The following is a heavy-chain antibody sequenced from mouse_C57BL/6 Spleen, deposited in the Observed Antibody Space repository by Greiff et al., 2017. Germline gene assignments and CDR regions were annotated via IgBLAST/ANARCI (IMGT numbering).Heavy chain of an antibody. Sequence: EVQVVESGPGMVKPSQSLSLTCTVTGYSITSGYDWHWIRHFPGNKLEWMGYISYSGSTNYNPSLKSRISITHDTSKNHFFLKLNSVTTEDTATYYCARGGPPGRGGFDYWGQGTTLTVSS. J-gene: IGHJ2*01. CDR1: GYSITSGYD. CDR2: ISYSGST. CDR3: ARGGPPGRGGFDY. V-gene: IGHV3-1*01. D-gene: IGHD3-1*01.